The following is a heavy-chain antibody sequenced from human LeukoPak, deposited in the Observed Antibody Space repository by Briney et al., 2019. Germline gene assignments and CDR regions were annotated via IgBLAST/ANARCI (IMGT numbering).Heavy chain of an antibody. CDR2: VYYTGSA. V-gene: IGHV4-39*01. D-gene: IGHD3-10*01. J-gene: IGHJ5*02. CDR3: ARYASGSYYWFDP. Sequence: PSETLSLTCTVSGVSISSTSYHWDWIRQPPKIRLEWIATVYYTGSAYYIQSLMSRVTISVDTSKSQFSLKLSSVTTAVTALYYCARYASGSYYWFDPWGQGTLVTVSS. CDR1: GVSISSTSYH.